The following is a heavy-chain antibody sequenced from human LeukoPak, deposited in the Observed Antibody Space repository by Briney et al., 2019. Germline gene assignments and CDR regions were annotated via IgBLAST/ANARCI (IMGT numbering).Heavy chain of an antibody. CDR2: IYYSGST. D-gene: IGHD6-19*01. CDR1: GGSISSYY. V-gene: IGHV4-59*01. J-gene: IGHJ5*02. CDR3: ARDYNSSGWYWFDP. Sequence: PSETLSLTCTVSGGSISSYYWSWIRQPPGKGLEWIGYIYYSGSTNYNPSLKSRVTISVDTSKNQFSLKLSSVTAADTAVYYCARDYNSSGWYWFDPWGQGTLVTVSS.